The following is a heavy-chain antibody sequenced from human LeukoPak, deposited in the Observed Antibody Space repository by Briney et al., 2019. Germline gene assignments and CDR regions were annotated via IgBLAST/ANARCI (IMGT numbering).Heavy chain of an antibody. D-gene: IGHD2-15*01. V-gene: IGHV1-69*04. J-gene: IGHJ4*02. CDR2: IIPSLDVA. CDR3: ARDHCSPGTCLGGH. CDR1: GDTFIPYT. Sequence: SVKVSCKASGDTFIPYTFSWVRQAPGQGLEWIGRIIPSLDVANYAQKFQGRVTLSVDRDTATTYMEVTSLTSEDTAIYYCARDHCSPGTCLGGHWGQGTLVTVSS.